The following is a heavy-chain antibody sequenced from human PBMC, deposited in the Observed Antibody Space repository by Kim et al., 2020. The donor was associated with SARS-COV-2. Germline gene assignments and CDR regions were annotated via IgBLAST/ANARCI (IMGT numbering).Heavy chain of an antibody. J-gene: IGHJ5*02. D-gene: IGHD6-13*01. CDR1: GFTLSSYS. V-gene: IGHV3-48*02. CDR3: ARDGTYSSSSGNWFDP. Sequence: GGSLRLSCAASGFTLSSYSMNWVRQAPGKGLEWVSYISSSGSTIYYADSVKGRFTISRDNAKNSVYLQMNSLRDEDTAVYYCARDGTYSSSSGNWFDPWCQGTLVTVSS. CDR2: ISSSGSTI.